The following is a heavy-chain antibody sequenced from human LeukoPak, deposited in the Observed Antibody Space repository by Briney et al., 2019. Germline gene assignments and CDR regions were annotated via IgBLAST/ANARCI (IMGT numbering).Heavy chain of an antibody. CDR2: IYTSGST. D-gene: IGHD2-2*01. CDR3: ARGIVVVPAAMTYYYYYMDV. V-gene: IGHV4-4*07. CDR1: GGSISSYY. J-gene: IGHJ6*03. Sequence: SETLSLTCTVSGGSISSYYWSWIRQPAGKGLEWIGRIYTSGSTNYNPSLKSRVTMSVDTSKNQFSLKLSSVTAADTAVYYCARGIVVVPAAMTYYYYYMDVWGKGTTVTVSS.